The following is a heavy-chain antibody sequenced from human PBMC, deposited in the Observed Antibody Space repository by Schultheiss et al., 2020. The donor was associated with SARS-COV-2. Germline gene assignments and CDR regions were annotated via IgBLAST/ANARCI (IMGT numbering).Heavy chain of an antibody. CDR3: ARDALASYGDYVELLDNWFDP. CDR1: GFTFSDYY. Sequence: GGSLRLSCAASGFTFSDYYMSWIRQAPGKGLEWVSYISSSGSTIYYADSVKGRFTISRDNAKNSLYLQMNSLRAEDTAVYYCARDALASYGDYVELLDNWFDPWGQGTLVTVSS. CDR2: ISSSGSTI. V-gene: IGHV3-11*01. J-gene: IGHJ5*02. D-gene: IGHD4-17*01.